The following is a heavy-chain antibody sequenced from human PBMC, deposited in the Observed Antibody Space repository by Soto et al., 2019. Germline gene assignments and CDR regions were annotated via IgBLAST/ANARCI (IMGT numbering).Heavy chain of an antibody. V-gene: IGHV1-18*01. CDR1: GYTFTSYG. J-gene: IGHJ4*02. Sequence: GASVKVSCKASGYTFTSYGISWVRQAPGQGLERMGRISAYNGNTNYAQKLQGRVTMTTDTSTSTAYMELRSLRSDDTAVYYCARDAADYIWGSYRRQYYFDYWGQGTLVTVSS. D-gene: IGHD3-16*02. CDR2: ISAYNGNT. CDR3: ARDAADYIWGSYRRQYYFDY.